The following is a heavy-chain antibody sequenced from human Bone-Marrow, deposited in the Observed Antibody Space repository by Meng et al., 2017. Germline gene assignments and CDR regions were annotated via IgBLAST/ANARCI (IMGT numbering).Heavy chain of an antibody. J-gene: IGHJ4*02. Sequence: QVQLQESGPGLVKPSQTLSLTCTVFGGSISGGDYYWSWIRQPPGKGLEWIGYIHFSGSTYYNPSLNSRITISVDMSRNQFSLKLSSVTAADTAIYYCVRQGDTAMATFDYWGQGTLVTVSS. D-gene: IGHD5-18*01. V-gene: IGHV4-30-4*01. CDR2: IHFSGST. CDR3: VRQGDTAMATFDY. CDR1: GGSISGGDYY.